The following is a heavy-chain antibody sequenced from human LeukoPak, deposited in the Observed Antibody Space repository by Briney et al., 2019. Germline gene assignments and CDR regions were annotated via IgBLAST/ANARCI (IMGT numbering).Heavy chain of an antibody. Sequence: ASVKVSYKASGYTFTNYDITWVRQAPGQGLEWMGGMNTNNGNTNYAQRLQGRITMTTDTSTNTAYMELRSLKSDDTAVYYCARDSRAAWLDPWGQGTLVTVSS. V-gene: IGHV1-18*04. D-gene: IGHD2-15*01. J-gene: IGHJ5*02. CDR1: GYTFTNYD. CDR3: ARDSRAAWLDP. CDR2: MNTNNGNT.